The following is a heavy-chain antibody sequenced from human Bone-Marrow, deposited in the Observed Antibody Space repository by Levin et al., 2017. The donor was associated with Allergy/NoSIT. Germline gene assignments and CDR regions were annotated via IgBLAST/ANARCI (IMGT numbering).Heavy chain of an antibody. V-gene: IGHV3-11*01. CDR1: GFTFSDYY. CDR2: ISHSGSSK. D-gene: IGHD5/OR15-5a*01. J-gene: IGHJ4*02. Sequence: GESLKISCAASGFTFSDYYINWIRQAPGKGLEWVSYISHSGSSKDYADSVKGRFTISRDNAKNSLYLQMNSLRAEDTAIYYCARSPSTSTWPRAPFDYWGQGTLVTVSS. CDR3: ARSPSTSTWPRAPFDY.